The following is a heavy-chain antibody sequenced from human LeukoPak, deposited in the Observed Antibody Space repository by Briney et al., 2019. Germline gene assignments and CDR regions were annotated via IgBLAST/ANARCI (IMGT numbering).Heavy chain of an antibody. CDR1: GFTVSSNY. D-gene: IGHD3-10*01. Sequence: GGSLRLSCAASGFTVSSNYMSWVRQAPGKGLEWVSVFYSDGSIYYADSVKGRFTISRDNSKNTVYLQMNSLRAEDTAVYYCARENREFRLPYAMNVWGQGTTVTVSS. CDR3: ARENREFRLPYAMNV. CDR2: FYSDGSI. J-gene: IGHJ6*02. V-gene: IGHV3-66*01.